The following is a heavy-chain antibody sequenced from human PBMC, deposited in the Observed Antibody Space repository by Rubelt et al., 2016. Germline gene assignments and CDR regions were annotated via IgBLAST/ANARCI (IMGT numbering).Heavy chain of an antibody. CDR3: AKVVSTTGLWYFDY. CDR2: LSGRGDTT. CDR1: GFTFSTYA. D-gene: IGHD2/OR15-2a*01. J-gene: IGHJ4*02. V-gene: IGHV3-23*01. Sequence: GGGLVQPGGSLRLSCAASGFTFSTYAKTWVRQAPGKGLEWVSGLSGRGDTTYYADSVKGRFTISRDNSKNTLYLQMNSLRVEDTAIYYCAKVVSTTGLWYFDYWGQGTLVTVSS.